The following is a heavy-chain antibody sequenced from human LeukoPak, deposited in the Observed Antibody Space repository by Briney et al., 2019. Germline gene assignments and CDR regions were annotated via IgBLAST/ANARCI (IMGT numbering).Heavy chain of an antibody. D-gene: IGHD3-22*01. Sequence: SETLSLTCAVYGGSFSGYYWTWIRQSPGKGLEWVGEINDHSGNTNYNPSLNSRVSISLEKSKNQLSLELRSVTAADTAVYYCARGRIAMIVVVHSFYYGMDVWGQGTTVTVSS. J-gene: IGHJ6*02. CDR2: INDHSGNT. V-gene: IGHV4-34*01. CDR3: ARGRIAMIVVVHSFYYGMDV. CDR1: GGSFSGYY.